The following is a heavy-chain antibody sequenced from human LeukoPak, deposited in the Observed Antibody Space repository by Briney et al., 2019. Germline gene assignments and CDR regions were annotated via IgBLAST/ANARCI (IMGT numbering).Heavy chain of an antibody. D-gene: IGHD2-15*01. CDR1: GYTYSSCA. J-gene: IGHJ1*01. CDR3: AEYSGSTCTQDRYFQH. CDR2: VSGSAGGT. V-gene: IGHV3-23*01. Sequence: GGPLRLSCEPSGYTYSSCAMIWLRHAREKAPEGVAAVSGSAGGTYHGDSVKRRHPIPRQNHKSTLYPQMNSLRAEDTTVYYCAEYSGSTCTQDRYFQHWGQGTLVTVSS.